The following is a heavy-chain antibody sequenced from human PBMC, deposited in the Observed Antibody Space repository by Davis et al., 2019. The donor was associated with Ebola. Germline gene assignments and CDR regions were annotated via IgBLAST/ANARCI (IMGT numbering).Heavy chain of an antibody. CDR1: GYTFTGYY. CDR2: INPNSGGT. D-gene: IGHD2-2*02. J-gene: IGHJ5*02. Sequence: ASVKVSCKASGYTFTGYYMHWVRQAPGQGLEWIGWINPNSGGTNYAQKFQGRVTMTRDTSISTAYMELNRLRSDDTAVYYCARDRPAAIRSVNWFDPWGQGTLVTVSS. CDR3: ARDRPAAIRSVNWFDP. V-gene: IGHV1-2*02.